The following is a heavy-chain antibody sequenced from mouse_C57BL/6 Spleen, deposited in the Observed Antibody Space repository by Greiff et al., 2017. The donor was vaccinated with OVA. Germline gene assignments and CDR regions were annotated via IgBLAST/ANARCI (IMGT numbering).Heavy chain of an antibody. CDR2: IYPGDGDT. J-gene: IGHJ3*01. Sequence: QVQLKQSGPELVKPGASVKISCKASGYAFSSSWMNWVKQRPGKGLEWIGRIYPGDGDTNYNGKFKGKATLTADKSSSTAYMQLSSLTSEDSAVYFCARWGKEFSYWGQGTLVTVSA. D-gene: IGHD1-3*01. CDR3: ARWGKEFSY. V-gene: IGHV1-82*01. CDR1: GYAFSSSW.